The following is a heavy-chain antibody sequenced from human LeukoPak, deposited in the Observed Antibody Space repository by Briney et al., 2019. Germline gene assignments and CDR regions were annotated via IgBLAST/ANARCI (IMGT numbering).Heavy chain of an antibody. CDR1: GYSFTSYW. CDR2: IYPGDSDT. Sequence: GESLKISCKGSGYSFTSYWIGWVRQMPGKGLEWMGIIYPGDSDTRYSPSFQGQVTISADKSISTAYLQWSSLKASDTAMYYCARHGGTTVVTPGAFDYWGLGTLVTVSS. D-gene: IGHD4-23*01. CDR3: ARHGGTTVVTPGAFDY. V-gene: IGHV5-51*01. J-gene: IGHJ4*02.